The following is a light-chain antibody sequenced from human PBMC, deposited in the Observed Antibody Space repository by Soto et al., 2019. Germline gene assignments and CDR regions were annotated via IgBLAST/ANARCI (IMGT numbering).Light chain of an antibody. V-gene: IGLV2-14*01. Sequence: QSALTLPASVSGSPGQSIALSCPVTCRDVGGYNYVSWYQQHPGKTPNLMIYDVSNRPSWVSNRISGSKSGNTASLTISGLQAEDEADYYWSAYTSSSTWVFGGGTELTVL. CDR1: CRDVGGYNY. J-gene: IGLJ3*02. CDR2: DVS. CDR3: SAYTSSSTWV.